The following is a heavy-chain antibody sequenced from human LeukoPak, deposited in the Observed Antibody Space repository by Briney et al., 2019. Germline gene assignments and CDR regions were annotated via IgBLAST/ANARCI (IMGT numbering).Heavy chain of an antibody. V-gene: IGHV3-23*01. CDR3: VKGTSWINPYFYMDV. CDR1: GFTFSSYA. Sequence: GGSLRLSCSASGFTFSSYAMNWVRQAPGKGLERVSSLSTGGGTAFYADSVKGHFTISRDNSKSTLYLQMNSLRVEDTAIYYCVKGTSWINPYFYMDVWGKGTTVIVSS. J-gene: IGHJ6*03. CDR2: LSTGGGTA. D-gene: IGHD2-2*01.